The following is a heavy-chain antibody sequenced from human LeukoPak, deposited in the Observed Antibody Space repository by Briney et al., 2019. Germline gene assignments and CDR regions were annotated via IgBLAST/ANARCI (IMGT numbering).Heavy chain of an antibody. D-gene: IGHD5-24*01. CDR3: AKENGHKTTHFDK. V-gene: IGHV3-23*01. CDR1: GFPFSSYA. Sequence: GGSLRLSCAASGFPFSSYAMSWVRQAPGKGLEWVPGISGSGGTTYYADSVKGRFTISRDKSKNTVYLQVNSLRAEDTAVYYCAKENGHKTTHFDKCGRGILVTVSS. CDR2: ISGSGGTT. J-gene: IGHJ4*01.